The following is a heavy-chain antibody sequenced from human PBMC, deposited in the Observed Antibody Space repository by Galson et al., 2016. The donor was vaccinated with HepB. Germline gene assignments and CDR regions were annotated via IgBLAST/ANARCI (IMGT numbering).Heavy chain of an antibody. V-gene: IGHV1-3*01. CDR2: INPGNGDT. CDR1: GYTFTNYA. Sequence: SVKVSCKAPGYTFTNYAMHWVRQAPGQRLEWMGWINPGNGDTKYSQKFQGRVTISRDTSASTAYMELSSLISEDTAVYYCAHRITVFGVVTWFGPWGQGTPVTVSS. J-gene: IGHJ5*02. CDR3: AHRITVFGVVTWFGP. D-gene: IGHD3-3*01.